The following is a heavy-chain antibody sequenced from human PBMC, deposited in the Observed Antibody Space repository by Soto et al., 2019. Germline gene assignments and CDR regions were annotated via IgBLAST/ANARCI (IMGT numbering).Heavy chain of an antibody. CDR3: ARVSVVVPAAIDGWGYYYYGMDV. CDR1: GGSISNSNW. J-gene: IGHJ6*02. V-gene: IGHV4-4*02. D-gene: IGHD2-2*02. CDR2: IYHSGST. Sequence: PSETLSLTCAVSGGSISNSNWWSWVRQPPGKGLEWIGEIYHSGSTNYNPSLKSRVTISVDKSENQFSLKLSSVTAADTAVYYCARVSVVVPAAIDGWGYYYYGMDVWGQGTTVTVSS.